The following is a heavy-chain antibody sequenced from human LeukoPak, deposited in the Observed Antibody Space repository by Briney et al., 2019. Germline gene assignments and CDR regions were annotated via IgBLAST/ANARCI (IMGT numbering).Heavy chain of an antibody. CDR3: ARSTSVCSGGSCWQGALDY. V-gene: IGHV4-31*03. D-gene: IGHD2-15*01. CDR1: GGSISSGGYY. J-gene: IGHJ4*02. CDR2: IYYSGST. Sequence: SQTLSLTCTVSGGSISSGGYYWSWIRQHPGKGLEWIGYIYYSGSTYYNPSLKSRVTISVDTSKNQFSLKLSSVTAADTAVYCCARSTSVCSGGSCWQGALDYWGQGTLVTVSS.